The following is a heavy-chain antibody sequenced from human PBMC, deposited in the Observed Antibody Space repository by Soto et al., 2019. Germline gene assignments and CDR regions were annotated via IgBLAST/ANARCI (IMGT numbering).Heavy chain of an antibody. CDR2: ISSNGVGT. CDR1: GFTLSGYA. J-gene: IGHJ6*03. Sequence: EVQLAESGGALAQPGGSLSLSGAASGFTLSGYAMDWVRQAPGKGLEYVSGISSNGVGTYYANSVQGRFTISRDNSKNTVYLQMGSLRPEDMAVYYCARRARPDFYYMDVWGKGTTVTVSS. CDR3: ARRARPDFYYMDV. V-gene: IGHV3-64*01. D-gene: IGHD6-6*01.